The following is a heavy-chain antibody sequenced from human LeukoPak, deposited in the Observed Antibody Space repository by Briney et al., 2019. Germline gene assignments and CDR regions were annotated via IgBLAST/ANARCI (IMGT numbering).Heavy chain of an antibody. D-gene: IGHD5-24*01. Sequence: GGALVLSCATSGFPFNTYSMHWDRQAPGKGLEWVAVISYEGSNEYYADSVKGRFTISRDNSKNTLYLQMNSLRAEDTAVYYCARSGSLMATMDYWGQGTLVTVSS. V-gene: IGHV3-30-3*01. CDR2: ISYEGSNE. CDR3: ARSGSLMATMDY. CDR1: GFPFNTYS. J-gene: IGHJ4*02.